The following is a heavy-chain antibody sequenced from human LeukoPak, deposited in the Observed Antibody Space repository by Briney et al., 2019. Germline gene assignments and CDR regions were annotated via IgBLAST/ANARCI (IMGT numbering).Heavy chain of an antibody. CDR3: ATPWSSWREYYFDY. CDR1: GGTFTSYA. J-gene: IGHJ4*02. Sequence: ASVKVSCKASGGTFTSYAISWVRQAPGQGLEWMGGIIPIFGTANYAQKFQGRVTITADESTSTAYMELSSLRSEDTAVYYCATPWSSWREYYFDYWGQGTLVTVSS. V-gene: IGHV1-69*13. CDR2: IIPIFGTA. D-gene: IGHD6-13*01.